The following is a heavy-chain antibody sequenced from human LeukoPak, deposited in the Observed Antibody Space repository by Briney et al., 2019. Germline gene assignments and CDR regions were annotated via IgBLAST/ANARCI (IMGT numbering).Heavy chain of an antibody. CDR2: IKSKTDGGTT. CDR3: AKDTDGAAAGTTWGH. J-gene: IGHJ4*02. Sequence: KPGGSLRLSCAASGFTFSNAWMSWVRQAPGKGLEWVGRIKSKTDGGTTDYAAPVKGRFTISRDDSKNTLYLQMNSLRAEDTALYYCAKDTDGAAAGTTWGHWGQGTLVTVSS. V-gene: IGHV3-15*05. D-gene: IGHD6-13*01. CDR1: GFTFSNAW.